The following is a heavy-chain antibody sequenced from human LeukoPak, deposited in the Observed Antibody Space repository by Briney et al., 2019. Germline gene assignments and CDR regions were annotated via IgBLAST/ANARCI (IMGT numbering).Heavy chain of an antibody. CDR3: ATEGTAMVTHYYYGMDV. V-gene: IGHV1-24*01. CDR2: FDPEDGET. CDR1: GYTLTELS. D-gene: IGHD5-18*01. J-gene: IGHJ6*02. Sequence: ASVKVSCKVSGYTLTELSMHWVRQAPGKGLEWMGGFDPEDGETIYAQKFQGRVTMTEDTSTDTAYMELSSLRSEDTAVYYRATEGTAMVTHYYYGMDVWGQGTTVTVSS.